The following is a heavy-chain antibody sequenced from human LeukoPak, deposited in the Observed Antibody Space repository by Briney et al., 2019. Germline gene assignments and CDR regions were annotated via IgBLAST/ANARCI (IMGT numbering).Heavy chain of an antibody. CDR3: ARRPVGATVYYFDY. V-gene: IGHV3-33*01. D-gene: IGHD1-26*01. Sequence: PGGSLRLSCAASGXTFSSYGMHWVRQAPGKGLEWVAVIWYDGSNKYYADSVKGRFTISRDNSKNTLYLQMNSLRAEDTAVYYCARRPVGATVYYFDYWGQGTLVTVSS. CDR1: GXTFSSYG. CDR2: IWYDGSNK. J-gene: IGHJ4*02.